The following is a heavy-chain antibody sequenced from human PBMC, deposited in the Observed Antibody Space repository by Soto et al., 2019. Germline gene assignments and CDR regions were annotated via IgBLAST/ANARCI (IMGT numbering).Heavy chain of an antibody. CDR1: GFTFSSYS. D-gene: IGHD2-2*01. V-gene: IGHV3-48*01. Sequence: EVQLVESGGGLVQPGGSLRLSYAASGFTFSSYSMNWVRQAPGKGLEWVSYISSSSSTIYYADSVKGRFTISRDNAKNSLYLQMNSLRAEDTAVYYCARDLSFLGYCSSTSCYGAFDIWRQGTMVTVSS. CDR2: ISSSSSTI. J-gene: IGHJ3*02. CDR3: ARDLSFLGYCSSTSCYGAFDI.